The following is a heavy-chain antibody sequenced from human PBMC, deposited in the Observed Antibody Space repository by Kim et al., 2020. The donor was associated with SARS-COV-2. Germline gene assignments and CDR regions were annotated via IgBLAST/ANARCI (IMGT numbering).Heavy chain of an antibody. Sequence: GGSLRLSCAASGFTFSSYAMHWVRQAPGKGLEWVAVISYDGSNKYYADSVKGRFTISRDNSKNTLYLQMNSLRAEDTAVYYCARDRAGVDGDNFDYWGQGTLVTVSS. CDR1: GFTFSSYA. CDR2: ISYDGSNK. V-gene: IGHV3-30*04. D-gene: IGHD6-19*01. J-gene: IGHJ4*02. CDR3: ARDRAGVDGDNFDY.